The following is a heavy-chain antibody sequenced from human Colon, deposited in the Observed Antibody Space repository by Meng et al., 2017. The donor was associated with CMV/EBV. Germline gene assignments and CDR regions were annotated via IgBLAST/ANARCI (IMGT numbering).Heavy chain of an antibody. D-gene: IGHD1-20*01. CDR3: ARDPGHSASITYDF. Sequence: VQLVESGGGLSQPGGSLRLSCAASGLIVSNTYMSWVRQAPGKGLEWVAAIHASGATFYADSVRGRFTISRDTYKNTFYLQLNSLGVEDSATYHCARDPGHSASITYDFWGRELLVTVSS. V-gene: IGHV3-66*01. CDR1: GLIVSNTY. CDR2: IHASGAT. J-gene: IGHJ4*02.